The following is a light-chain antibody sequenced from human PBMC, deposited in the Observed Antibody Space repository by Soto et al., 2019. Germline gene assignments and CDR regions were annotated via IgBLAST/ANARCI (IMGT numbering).Light chain of an antibody. CDR1: QSINSW. CDR3: QQYQSYSQ. V-gene: IGKV1-5*03. CDR2: KAS. J-gene: IGKJ1*01. Sequence: DIQMTQSPSTLSASVGDRVTITCRASQSINSWLAWYQQKSGKAPKLLIYKASSLESGVPSRFSGSGSGTEFTLTITRLQPDDFATYYCQQYQSYSQFGQGTKVEMK.